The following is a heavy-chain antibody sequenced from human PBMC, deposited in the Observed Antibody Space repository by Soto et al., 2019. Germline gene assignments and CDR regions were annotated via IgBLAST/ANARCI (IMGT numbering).Heavy chain of an antibody. CDR1: GFRFSDHY. CDR3: ARTVFYGMDV. Sequence: GGSLRLSCAASGFRFSDHYMDWVRQAPRKGLERVGRIRNKDNSYTTDYAASVKGRFTISRDDSENSLHLQMSSLKTEDTAVYYCARTVFYGMDVWGQGTTVTVSS. J-gene: IGHJ6*02. CDR2: IRNKDNSYTT. V-gene: IGHV3-72*01. D-gene: IGHD1-20*01.